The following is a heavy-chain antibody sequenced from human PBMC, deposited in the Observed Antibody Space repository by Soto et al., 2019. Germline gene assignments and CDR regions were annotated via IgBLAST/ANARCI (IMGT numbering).Heavy chain of an antibody. J-gene: IGHJ4*02. D-gene: IGHD6-19*01. CDR2: ISWNSGSI. CDR3: ARVSGYSSGWPYDY. Sequence: GGSLRLSCAASGFTFDDYAMHWVRQAPGKGLEWVSGISWNSGSIGYADSVKGRFTISRDNAKNSLYLQMNSLRAEDTALYYGARVSGYSSGWPYDYWGQGTLVTVSS. V-gene: IGHV3-9*01. CDR1: GFTFDDYA.